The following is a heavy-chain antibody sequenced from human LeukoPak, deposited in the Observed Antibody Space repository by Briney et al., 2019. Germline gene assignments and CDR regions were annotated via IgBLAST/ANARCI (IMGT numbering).Heavy chain of an antibody. D-gene: IGHD2-15*01. J-gene: IGHJ3*02. CDR2: IYRAGPT. CDR3: ARVSPSPGYSLTSFDI. CDR1: GLTVSTNY. Sequence: PGGSLRLSCAASGLTVSTNYMSWVRQAPGKGLNWVSVIYRAGPTYYADSVKGRFTISRDNSKNTLYLQMNSLRVEDTAVYYCARVSPSPGYSLTSFDIWDQGTMVTVSS. V-gene: IGHV3-53*01.